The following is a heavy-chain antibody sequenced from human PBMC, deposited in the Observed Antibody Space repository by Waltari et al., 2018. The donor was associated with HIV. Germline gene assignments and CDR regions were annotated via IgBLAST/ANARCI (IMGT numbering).Heavy chain of an antibody. Sequence: QVQLQQWGAGLLKPSETLSLPCAFYGGSFSGSYWTWILQPPGKGLEWIGEINHSGSTNYNPSLKSRVTISVDTSKNQFSLKLSSVTAADTAVYYCARLERMVRGVIGFDYWGQGTLVTVSS. V-gene: IGHV4-34*01. CDR3: ARLERMVRGVIGFDY. D-gene: IGHD3-10*01. CDR1: GGSFSGSY. CDR2: INHSGST. J-gene: IGHJ4*02.